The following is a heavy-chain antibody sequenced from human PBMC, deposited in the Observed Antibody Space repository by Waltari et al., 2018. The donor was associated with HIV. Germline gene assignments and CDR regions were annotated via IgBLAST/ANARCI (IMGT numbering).Heavy chain of an antibody. J-gene: IGHJ4*02. Sequence: QVQLQESGPGLVKPSETLSLTCTVSGYSISSVYYWGWIRQPPGKGLEWIGSIDHSGRTHYNPTLTRRVTLSVETSNTQFSLQLHSVTAAKTPVYYCASPGGVVTAIPEYFDYSGQETLVTVSS. D-gene: IGHD2-21*02. CDR1: GYSISSVYY. V-gene: IGHV4-38-2*02. CDR2: IDHSGRT. CDR3: ASPGGVVTAIPEYFDY.